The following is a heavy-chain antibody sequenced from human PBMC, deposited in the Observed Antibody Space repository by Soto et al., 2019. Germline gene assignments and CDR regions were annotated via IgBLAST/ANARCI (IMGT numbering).Heavy chain of an antibody. Sequence: XSVQVSLKVYGRTHGEISIHGMRQAGGRWLQWMGGYEPEDGEIVHAQMFQGRVTMTEEPSTDTVYMELNSLKSEATAVYYCATPALMSSHTGVGATYFDHWGQGTMVTVSS. CDR1: GRTHGEIS. V-gene: IGHV1-24*01. CDR2: YEPEDGEI. D-gene: IGHD3-3*01. CDR3: ATPALMSSHTGVGATYFDH. J-gene: IGHJ4*02.